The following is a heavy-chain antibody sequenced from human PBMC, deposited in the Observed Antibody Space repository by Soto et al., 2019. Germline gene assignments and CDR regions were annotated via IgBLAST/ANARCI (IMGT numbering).Heavy chain of an antibody. V-gene: IGHV3-23*01. J-gene: IGHJ4*02. CDR3: AKDPSTGYADH. D-gene: IGHD3-9*01. CDR2: ISRDAANT. Sequence: VVSLRLSCAASAFILSDYAMTWVRQAPGKGLEWVSTISRDAANTHYADSVKGRFTISRDNSKNTLYLQMSSLRGEDTALYYCAKDPSTGYADHWGQGTLVTVS. CDR1: AFILSDYA.